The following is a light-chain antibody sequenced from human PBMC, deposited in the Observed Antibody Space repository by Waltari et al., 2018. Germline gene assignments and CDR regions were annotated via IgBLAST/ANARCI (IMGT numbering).Light chain of an antibody. CDR3: AAWDDSLSGWV. J-gene: IGLJ3*02. CDR1: TSNIGGNS. V-gene: IGLV1-47*02. CDR2: YSD. Sequence: QSVLTQPPSASAAARKSVTISCSGSTSNIGGNSVSWYQQVPGTTPKLLISYSDRRVSGVSSRFSGSKSGTSASLAISGLQTEDEADYYCAAWDDSLSGWVFGGGTLLTVL.